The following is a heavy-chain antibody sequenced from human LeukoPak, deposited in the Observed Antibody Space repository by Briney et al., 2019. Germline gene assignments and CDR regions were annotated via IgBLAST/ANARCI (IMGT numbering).Heavy chain of an antibody. J-gene: IGHJ4*02. Sequence: GRSLRLSCAASGFTFSRYAMHWVRQAPGKGLEWVAVISYDGSNEYYADSVKGRFTISRDNAKNSLHLQMNSLRDEDTAVYYCARDPGNFDYWGQGTLITVSS. CDR1: GFTFSRYA. D-gene: IGHD6-13*01. CDR2: ISYDGSNE. CDR3: ARDPGNFDY. V-gene: IGHV3-30-3*01.